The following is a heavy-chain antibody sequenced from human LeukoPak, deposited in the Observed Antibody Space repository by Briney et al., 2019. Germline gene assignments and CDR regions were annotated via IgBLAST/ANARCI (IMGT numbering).Heavy chain of an antibody. CDR3: ASDPVYCSGGSCYFFGAFDI. V-gene: IGHV1-2*06. CDR1: GYTFTGYY. CDR2: TNPNSGGT. D-gene: IGHD2-15*01. Sequence: ASVKVSCKASGYTFTGYYMHWVRQAPGQGLEWMGRTNPNSGGTSYAQKFQGRVTMTRDTSISTAYMELSRLRSDDTAVYYCASDPVYCSGGSCYFFGAFDIWDQGTMVTVSS. J-gene: IGHJ3*02.